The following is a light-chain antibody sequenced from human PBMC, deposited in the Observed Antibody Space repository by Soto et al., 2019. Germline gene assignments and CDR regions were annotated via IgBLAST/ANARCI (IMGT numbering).Light chain of an antibody. CDR2: DNR. CDR3: EVWHISSDHYV. Sequence: SSELTQLPSVSVAPGQAGWVSCVGNEIGSETVHWYQPKPGQAPVMLIFDNRDRPFALPKRLSGSNSGNTATLTISRVEVRDEADYHCEVWHISSDHYVFGPGPKATVL. CDR1: EIGSET. J-gene: IGLJ1*01. V-gene: IGLV3-21*02.